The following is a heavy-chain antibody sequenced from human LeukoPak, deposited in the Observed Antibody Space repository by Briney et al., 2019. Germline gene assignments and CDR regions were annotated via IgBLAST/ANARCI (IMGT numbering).Heavy chain of an antibody. CDR3: TRHRAISTRDFEY. CDR1: GFTVSSND. V-gene: IGHV3-53*01. J-gene: IGHJ4*02. CDR2: IYSGGSI. Sequence: GGSLGLSCAASGFTVSSNDMSWVRQAPGKGLEWVSLIYSGGSIYYADSVKGRFTISRDNSKNTLYLQMNSLRAEDTAVYYCTRHRAISTRDFEYWGQGTLVTVSS. D-gene: IGHD1-14*01.